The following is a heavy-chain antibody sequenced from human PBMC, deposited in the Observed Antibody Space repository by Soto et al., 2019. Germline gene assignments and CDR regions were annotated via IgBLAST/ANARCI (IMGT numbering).Heavy chain of an antibody. J-gene: IGHJ3*02. Sequence: GGSLRLSCAASGFTFSSYWMSWVRQAPGKGLEWVENIKKDGSEKYYVYSVKVRFTISIDNAKNSLYLQMNSLRDEDTAVYYCARDREYYDSSGYFGDAFDXWGQGTMVTVS. D-gene: IGHD3-22*01. CDR2: IKKDGSEK. CDR1: GFTFSSYW. CDR3: ARDREYYDSSGYFGDAFDX. V-gene: IGHV3-7*01.